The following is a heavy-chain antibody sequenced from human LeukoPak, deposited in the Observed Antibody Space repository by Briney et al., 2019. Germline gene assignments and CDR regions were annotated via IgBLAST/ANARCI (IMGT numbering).Heavy chain of an antibody. CDR3: AKGGTGSCYSNSDY. CDR2: IRAGGGHT. V-gene: IGHV3-23*01. CDR1: GFTFSIYA. Sequence: GGSLRLSCAASGFTFSIYAMNWVRESPGKGLECVSDIRAGGGHTYYADSVKARFTISRDNSKNTLSLQMNTLRAEDTAVYYCAKGGTGSCYSNSDYWGQGTLVTVSS. J-gene: IGHJ4*02. D-gene: IGHD3-22*01.